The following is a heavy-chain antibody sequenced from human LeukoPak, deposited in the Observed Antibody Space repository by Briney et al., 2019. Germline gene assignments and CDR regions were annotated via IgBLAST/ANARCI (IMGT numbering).Heavy chain of an antibody. CDR1: GFTFSSYG. V-gene: IGHV3-30*02. CDR2: IRYDGSNK. Sequence: QPGGSLRLSCAASGFTFSSYGMHWVRQAPGKGLEWVAFIRYDGSNKYYADSVKGRFTISRDNSKNTLYLQMNRLRAEDTAVYYCAKEMHDYVWGSYRAPYDAFDIWGQGTMVTVSS. CDR3: AKEMHDYVWGSYRAPYDAFDI. J-gene: IGHJ3*02. D-gene: IGHD3-16*02.